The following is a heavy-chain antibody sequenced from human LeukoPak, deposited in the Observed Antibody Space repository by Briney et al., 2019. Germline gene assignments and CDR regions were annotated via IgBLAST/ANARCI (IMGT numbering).Heavy chain of an antibody. J-gene: IGHJ4*02. CDR3: ASSDGQPPRFDSSYDVFDY. V-gene: IGHV4-34*01. D-gene: IGHD5-12*01. Sequence: SETLSLTCTVSGGSISSYYWSWIRQPPGKGLEWIGEINHSGSTNYNPSLKSRVTISVDTSKNQFSLKLSSVTAADTALYFCASSDGQPPRFDSSYDVFDYWGQGTLVTVSS. CDR2: INHSGST. CDR1: GGSISSYY.